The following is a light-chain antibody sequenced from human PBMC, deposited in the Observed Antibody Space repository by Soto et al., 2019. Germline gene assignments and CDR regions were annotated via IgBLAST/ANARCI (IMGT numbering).Light chain of an antibody. Sequence: EIVLTQSPGTLSLSPGERATLSCRASQSVSSSYLAWYQQKPGQAPRLLIYGASSRATGIPDRFSGSGSGTVFTLTISRLEPEDFAVYYCQQYGSSLFTFGGGTKVEIK. J-gene: IGKJ4*01. CDR3: QQYGSSLFT. CDR1: QSVSSSY. CDR2: GAS. V-gene: IGKV3-20*01.